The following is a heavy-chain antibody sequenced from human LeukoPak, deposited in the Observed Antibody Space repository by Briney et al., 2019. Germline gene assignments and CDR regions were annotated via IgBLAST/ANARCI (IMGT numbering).Heavy chain of an antibody. V-gene: IGHV4-30-2*01. CDR1: GGSISSGGYY. CDR3: AAEETAMVDY. CDR2: IYHSGST. J-gene: IGHJ4*02. Sequence: SQTLSLTWTVSGGSISSGGYYWSWIRQPPGKGLEWIGYIYHSGSTYYNPSLKSRVTISVDRSKNQFSLKLSSVTAADTAVYYCAAEETAMVDYWGQGTLVTVSS. D-gene: IGHD5-18*01.